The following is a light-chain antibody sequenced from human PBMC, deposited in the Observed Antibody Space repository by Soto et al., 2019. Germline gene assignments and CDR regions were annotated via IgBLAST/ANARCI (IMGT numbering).Light chain of an antibody. V-gene: IGKV1-33*01. Sequence: DMQMTQSPSSLSASVLYTVTITCQASQDISHYLNWYQQKPGKALKLLIYDASNLHPGVPSRFRGSGSGTEFSFNITSLQPEDVATYYCQQYDDLPITFGQGTRLEI. CDR2: DAS. J-gene: IGKJ5*01. CDR3: QQYDDLPIT. CDR1: QDISHY.